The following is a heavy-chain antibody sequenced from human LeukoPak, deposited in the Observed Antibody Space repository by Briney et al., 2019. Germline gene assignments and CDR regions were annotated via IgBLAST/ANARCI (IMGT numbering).Heavy chain of an antibody. CDR2: IYPADSDT. J-gene: IGHJ4*02. CDR3: VRSRYCGGDCYSRDFDY. V-gene: IGHV5-51*01. D-gene: IGHD2-21*02. CDR1: GYSFISYW. Sequence: GESLKISCKGSGYSFISYWIGWVRQMPGKGLEWMGIIYPADSDTRYSPSFQGQVTISADKSINTAYLQWSSLKASDTAMYYCVRSRYCGGDCYSRDFDYWGQGTLVTVSS.